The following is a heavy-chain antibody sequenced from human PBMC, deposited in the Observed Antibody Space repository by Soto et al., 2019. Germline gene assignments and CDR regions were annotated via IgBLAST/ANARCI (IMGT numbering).Heavy chain of an antibody. CDR2: ISGSGGST. CDR3: ARVFYYDILTGKSYNMDV. J-gene: IGHJ6*02. CDR1: GFTFSNYA. D-gene: IGHD3-9*01. Sequence: GGSMRLSCEASGFTFSNYAMSWVRQAPGKGLEWVSVISGSGGSTNYADSAKGRFTISRDNSMDTLYLQMNSLRAEDTAVYYCARVFYYDILTGKSYNMDVWGQGTTVTVSS. V-gene: IGHV3-23*01.